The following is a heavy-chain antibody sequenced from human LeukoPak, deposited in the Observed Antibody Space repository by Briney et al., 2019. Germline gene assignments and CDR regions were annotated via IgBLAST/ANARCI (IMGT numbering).Heavy chain of an antibody. CDR3: TRVGYIDEGIDY. Sequence: PGGSLRLSCVASGFTFSSYWMHWVRQAPGKGLEWVANIKQDGSKKSYVDSVKGRFTISRDNAKNSLYLQMNSLRAEDTAIYYCTRVGYIDEGIDYWGQGTLVTVSS. D-gene: IGHD5-24*01. CDR2: IKQDGSKK. V-gene: IGHV3-7*04. J-gene: IGHJ4*02. CDR1: GFTFSSYW.